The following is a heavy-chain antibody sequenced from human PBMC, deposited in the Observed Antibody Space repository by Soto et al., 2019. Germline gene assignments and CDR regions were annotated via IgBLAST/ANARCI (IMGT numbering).Heavy chain of an antibody. V-gene: IGHV3-23*01. CDR3: AKCAGSGWYPDY. CDR1: GFTFSSYA. J-gene: IGHJ4*02. CDR2: ISGSGGNT. Sequence: EVQLLESAGGLVQPGGSLSLSCAASGFTFSSYAMRWVRQAPGKGLEWVSAISGSGGNTYYAASVKGRFTISRDNSKNTVFLQLNSRRAEDTAVYYCAKCAGSGWYPDYWGQGTLFTVSS. D-gene: IGHD6-19*01.